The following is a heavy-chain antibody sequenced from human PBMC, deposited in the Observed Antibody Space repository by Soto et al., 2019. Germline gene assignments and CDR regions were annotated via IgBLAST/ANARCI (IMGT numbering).Heavy chain of an antibody. CDR2: ISGSGGST. J-gene: IGHJ4*02. V-gene: IGHV3-23*01. CDR1: GFTFSSYA. Sequence: EVQLLESGGGLVQPGGSLRLSCAASGFTFSSYAMSWVRQAPGKGLEWVSAISGSGGSTYYADSVKGRFTISRDNSKNTLYLQMNSLRAEDTAVYYCAKDRRFIAAPLYYFDYWGQGTLVTVSS. D-gene: IGHD6-6*01. CDR3: AKDRRFIAAPLYYFDY.